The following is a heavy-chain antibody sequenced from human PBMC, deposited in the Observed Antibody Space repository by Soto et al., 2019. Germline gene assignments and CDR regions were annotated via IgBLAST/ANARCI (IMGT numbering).Heavy chain of an antibody. CDR1: GGSFSGYY. CDR2: INHSGST. Sequence: SETLSLTCAVYGGSFSGYYWSWIRQPPGKGLEWIGEINHSGSTNYNPSLKSRVTISVDTSKNQFSLKLSSVTAADTAVYYCARGFNYYGSGSYYGSRIYGMDVWGQGTTVTVSS. CDR3: ARGFNYYGSGSYYGSRIYGMDV. J-gene: IGHJ6*02. V-gene: IGHV4-34*01. D-gene: IGHD3-10*01.